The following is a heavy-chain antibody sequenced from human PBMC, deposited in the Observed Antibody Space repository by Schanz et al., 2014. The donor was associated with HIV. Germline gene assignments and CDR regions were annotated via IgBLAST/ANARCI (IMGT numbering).Heavy chain of an antibody. Sequence: EVQLLESGGGLVQPGGSLRLSCAASGFTLSSYGMSWVRQAPGKGLEWVSSISGGSGSTFYADSVKGRFTISRVNSKNTLYLQMNSLRAEDTAIYYCARGYCGGDGCYLRYDAFAIWGHGTMISIS. CDR3: ARGYCGGDGCYLRYDAFAI. J-gene: IGHJ3*02. CDR2: ISGGSGST. V-gene: IGHV3-23*01. CDR1: GFTLSSYG. D-gene: IGHD2-21*01.